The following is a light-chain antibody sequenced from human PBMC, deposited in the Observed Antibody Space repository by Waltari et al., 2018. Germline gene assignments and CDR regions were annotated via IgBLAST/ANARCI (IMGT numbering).Light chain of an antibody. Sequence: QSVLTQPPSASGTPGPRVPISCSGSRSNTVINYVFWYQHLPGTTPKLLIYRNNQRPSGVPDRFSGSKSGTSASLAISGLRSEDEADYYCAAWDDTLSAVLFGGGTNLTVL. CDR1: RSNTVINY. J-gene: IGLJ3*02. CDR3: AAWDDTLSAVL. CDR2: RNN. V-gene: IGLV1-47*01.